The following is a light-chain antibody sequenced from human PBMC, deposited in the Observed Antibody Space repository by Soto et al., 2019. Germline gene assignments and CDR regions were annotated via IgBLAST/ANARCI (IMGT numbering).Light chain of an antibody. CDR1: QSVSNN. Sequence: EIVMTQSPATLSVSPGEPAPLSCRASQSVSNNVAWYQQQPGQAPRLLIYETYRRATGIPVRFSGSGSGTDFTLTISSLEPEDFAVYYCQQRSNWITFGQGTRLEIK. CDR2: ETY. J-gene: IGKJ5*01. CDR3: QQRSNWIT. V-gene: IGKV3-11*01.